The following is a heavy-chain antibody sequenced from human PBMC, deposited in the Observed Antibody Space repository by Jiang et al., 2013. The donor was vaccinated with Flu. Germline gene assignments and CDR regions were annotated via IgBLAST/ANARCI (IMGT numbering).Heavy chain of an antibody. CDR2: LHTSGST. J-gene: IGHJ3*02. Sequence: GSGLVKPSQTLSLTCTVSGGSINSYTYYWSWIRQPAGKGLEWIGRLHTSGSTNYNPSLRSRLTISVDTSKNQFSLKLSSVTAADTAVYYCATDRRNTVAFDIWGQGTMVTVPS. V-gene: IGHV4-61*02. CDR3: ATDRRNTVAFDI. D-gene: IGHD2/OR15-2a*01. CDR1: GGSINSYTYY.